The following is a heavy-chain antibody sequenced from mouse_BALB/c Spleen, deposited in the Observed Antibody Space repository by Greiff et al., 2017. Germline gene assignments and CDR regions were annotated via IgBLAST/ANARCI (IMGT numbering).Heavy chain of an antibody. V-gene: IGHV5-12-1*01. CDR3: ARHRYDGVDY. D-gene: IGHD2-14*01. CDR2: ISSGGGST. Sequence: EVQGVESGGGLVKPGGSLKLSCAASGFAFSSYDMSWVRQTPEKRLEWVAYISSGGGSTYYPDTVKGRFTISRDNAKNTLYLQMSSLKSEDTAMYYCARHRYDGVDYWGQGTSVTVSS. J-gene: IGHJ4*01. CDR1: GFAFSSYD.